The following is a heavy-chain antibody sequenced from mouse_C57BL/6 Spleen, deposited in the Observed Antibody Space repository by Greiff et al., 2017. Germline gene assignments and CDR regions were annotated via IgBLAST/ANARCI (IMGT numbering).Heavy chain of an antibody. CDR2: ISSGGSYT. Sequence: DVMLVESGGDLVKPGGSLKLSCAASGFTFSSYGMSWVRQTPDKRLEWVATISSGGSYTYYPDSVKGRFTISRDNAKNTLYLQMSSLKSEDTAMYYCARQRDYGYYFDYWGQGTTLTVSS. V-gene: IGHV5-6*02. CDR3: ARQRDYGYYFDY. J-gene: IGHJ2*01. D-gene: IGHD2-2*01. CDR1: GFTFSSYG.